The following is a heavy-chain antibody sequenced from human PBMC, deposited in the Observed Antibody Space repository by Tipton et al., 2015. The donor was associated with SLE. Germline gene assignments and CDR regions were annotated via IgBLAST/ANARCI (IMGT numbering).Heavy chain of an antibody. D-gene: IGHD6-19*01. J-gene: IGHJ4*02. Sequence: TLSLTCAVYGGSVSGHYWSWIRQPPGKGLEWIGEINHSGSTNYNPSLKSRVTISVDTSKNQFSLKLSSVTAADTAVYYCASREASGWFDYWGQGTLVTVSS. CDR3: ASREASGWFDY. CDR1: GGSVSGHY. CDR2: INHSGST. V-gene: IGHV4-34*01.